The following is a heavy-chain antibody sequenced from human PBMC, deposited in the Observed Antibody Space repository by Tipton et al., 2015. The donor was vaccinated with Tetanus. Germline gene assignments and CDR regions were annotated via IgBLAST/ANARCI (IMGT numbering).Heavy chain of an antibody. CDR2: ISGVSRHI. D-gene: IGHD6-6*01. CDR1: GFTFSNYN. V-gene: IGHV3-21*01. Sequence: SLRLSCAASGFTFSNYNMNWVRQAPGKGLEWVSSISGVSRHIYYAASMKGRFTISRDNAKNLVYLEMNSLRAEDTAVYYCATSPTIAARSFDYWGQGTLVTVSS. J-gene: IGHJ4*02. CDR3: ATSPTIAARSFDY.